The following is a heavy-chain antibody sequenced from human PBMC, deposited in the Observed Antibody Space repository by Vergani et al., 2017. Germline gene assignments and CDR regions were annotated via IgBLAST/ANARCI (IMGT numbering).Heavy chain of an antibody. V-gene: IGHV4-59*01. CDR2: MYHSGST. D-gene: IGHD3-10*01. Sequence: QVRLQESGPGLVKPSETLSLTCSVSGGSMSGYYWSWIRQPPGKELEWIGSMYHSGSTKYNPSLETLGTISGDTSKNQFSLKLNSVTAADTAVYYCGRVADFYGLGSRLLDLWGQGILVTVSS. J-gene: IGHJ5*02. CDR1: GGSMSGYY. CDR3: GRVADFYGLGSRLLDL.